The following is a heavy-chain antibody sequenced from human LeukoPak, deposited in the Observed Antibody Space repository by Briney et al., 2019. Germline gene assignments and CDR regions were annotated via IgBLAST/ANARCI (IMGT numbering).Heavy chain of an antibody. V-gene: IGHV3-23*01. CDR1: AFTFSAHA. CDR2: ISDDGGST. CDR3: AKTGISGAATVFFDS. Sequence: GGSLRLSCAASAFTFSAHAMTWVRQTPGKGLEWVSNISDDGGSTFYADSVKGRFTIARDNSKDTLYLQMNSLRAEDTAIYYCAKTGISGAATVFFDSWGQGTLVTVSS. D-gene: IGHD1-26*01. J-gene: IGHJ4*02.